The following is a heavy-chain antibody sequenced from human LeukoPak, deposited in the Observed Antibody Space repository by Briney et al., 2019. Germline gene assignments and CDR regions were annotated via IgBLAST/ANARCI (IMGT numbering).Heavy chain of an antibody. D-gene: IGHD2-15*01. V-gene: IGHV1-18*04. CDR3: ASPLGYCSGGSCSKNDAFDI. CDR1: GYTFTSYG. CDR2: ISAYNGNT. Sequence: GASVKVSWKASGYTFTSYGISWVRQAPGQGLEWMGWISAYNGNTNYAQKLQGRVTMTTDTSTSTAYMELRSLRSDDTAVYYCASPLGYCSGGSCSKNDAFDIWGQGTMVTVSS. J-gene: IGHJ3*02.